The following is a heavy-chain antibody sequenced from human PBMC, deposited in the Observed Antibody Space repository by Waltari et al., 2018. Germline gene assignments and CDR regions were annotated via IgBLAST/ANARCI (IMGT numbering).Heavy chain of an antibody. D-gene: IGHD6-19*01. CDR2: IYHSGST. Sequence: QVQLQESGPGLVKPSETLSLTCAVSGYSISSGYYWGWIRQPPGKGLEWIGSIYHSGSTYYNPSLKSRVTISVDTSKNQFSLKLSSVTASDTAVYYCARYSSGLFDYWGQGTLVTVSS. J-gene: IGHJ4*02. CDR1: GYSISSGYY. V-gene: IGHV4-38-2*01. CDR3: ARYSSGLFDY.